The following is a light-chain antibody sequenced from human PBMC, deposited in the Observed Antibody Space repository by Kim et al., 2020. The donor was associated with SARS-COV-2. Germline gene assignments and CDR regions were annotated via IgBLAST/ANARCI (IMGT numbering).Light chain of an antibody. J-gene: IGKJ1*01. Sequence: IYMTQSPSSLPASLGDRVTITCRASQTVTTFLNWYQQKPGKTPKLLIHDTSTLQSVVPSRFSGGGSGTDFTLTISSLQPDDLSTFFCQRRYSTPSTFGQGTKVDIK. V-gene: IGKV1-39*01. CDR3: QRRYSTPST. CDR1: QTVTTF. CDR2: DTS.